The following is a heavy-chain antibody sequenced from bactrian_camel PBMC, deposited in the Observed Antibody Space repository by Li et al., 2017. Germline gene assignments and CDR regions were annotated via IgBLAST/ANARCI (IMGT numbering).Heavy chain of an antibody. V-gene: IGHV3S53*01. J-gene: IGHJ4*01. Sequence: HVQLVESGGGSVQSGGSLKLSCSVSKLTVSNHCMAWFRQAPGKEREGVATIDSRNISEYTDPVKDRFTISKDNDKNFLYLQMNSLKPEDTAMYYCAARSRPGVVPPLAESSYNIWGQGTQVTVS. CDR1: KLTVSNHC. CDR3: AARSRPGVVPPLAESSYNI. CDR2: IDSRNIS. D-gene: IGHD7*01.